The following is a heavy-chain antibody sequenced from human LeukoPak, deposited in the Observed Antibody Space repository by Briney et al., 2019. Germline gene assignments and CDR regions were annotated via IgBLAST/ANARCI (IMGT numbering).Heavy chain of an antibody. D-gene: IGHD3-10*01. J-gene: IGHJ4*02. Sequence: SVKVSCKASGGTFSSYAISWVRQAPGQGREWMGGIIPIFGTANYAQKFQGRVTITTDEPTRTAYMELSSLRSEDTAVYYCARAPLRSQWFGELLYPSWGQGTLVTVSS. CDR1: GGTFSSYA. CDR2: IIPIFGTA. V-gene: IGHV1-69*05. CDR3: ARAPLRSQWFGELLYPS.